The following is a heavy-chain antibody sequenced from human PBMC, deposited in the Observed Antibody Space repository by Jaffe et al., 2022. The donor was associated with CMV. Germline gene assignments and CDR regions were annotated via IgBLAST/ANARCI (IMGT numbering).Heavy chain of an antibody. J-gene: IGHJ3*02. V-gene: IGHV4-4*02. Sequence: QVHLQESGPGLMKPSGTLSLTCAVSGGSISSDNWWNWVRQPPGKGLEWIGEIYHSGRTNYNPSLQSRVTISVDKSKNQISLKVSSVIVADTAVYYCARVQWEQPPRGVFDIWGQGTMVTVSS. CDR3: ARVQWEQPPRGVFDI. CDR2: IYHSGRT. D-gene: IGHD1-1*01. CDR1: GGSISSDNW.